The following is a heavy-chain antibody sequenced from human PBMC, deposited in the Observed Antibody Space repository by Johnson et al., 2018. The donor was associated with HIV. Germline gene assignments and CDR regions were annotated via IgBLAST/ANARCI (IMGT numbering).Heavy chain of an antibody. J-gene: IGHJ3*02. CDR1: GFTFSSYA. Sequence: QVQLVESGGGVVQPGRSLRLSCAASGFTFSSYAMHWVRQAPGKGLEWVAVVSYDGTNKYYADSVKGRFTISRDNSKNPLYLEMNSLRAEDTAVYYCASGAYYDFWSGLAHAFDIWGQGTMVTVSS. D-gene: IGHD3-3*01. V-gene: IGHV3-30*04. CDR3: ASGAYYDFWSGLAHAFDI. CDR2: VSYDGTNK.